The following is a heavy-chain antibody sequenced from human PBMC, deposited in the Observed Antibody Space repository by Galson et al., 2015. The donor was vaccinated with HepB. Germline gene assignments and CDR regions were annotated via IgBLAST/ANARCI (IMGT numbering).Heavy chain of an antibody. J-gene: IGHJ5*02. CDR2: INHSGST. Sequence: SETLSLTCAVYGGSFSGYYWSWIRQPPGKGLEWIGEINHSGSTNYNPSLKSRVTISVDTSKNQFSLKLSSVTAADTAVYYCARSPSTRSMPHDFWSGYYGYNWFDPWGQGTLVTVSS. D-gene: IGHD3-3*01. V-gene: IGHV4-34*01. CDR3: ARSPSTRSMPHDFWSGYYGYNWFDP. CDR1: GGSFSGYY.